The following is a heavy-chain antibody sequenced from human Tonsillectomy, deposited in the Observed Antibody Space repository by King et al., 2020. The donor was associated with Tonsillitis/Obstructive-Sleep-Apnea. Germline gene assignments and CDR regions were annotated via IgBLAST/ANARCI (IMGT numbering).Heavy chain of an antibody. D-gene: IGHD3-16*01. CDR2: IKQDGSEK. CDR3: ARECLVGAIYVFYI. Sequence: VQLVESGGGLVQPGGSLRLSCAASGFTFSSYWMSWVRQAPGKGLEWVANIKQDGSEKYYVDSVKGRFTISRDNAKNSLYLQMNSLRAEDTAVYYCARECLVGAIYVFYIWGPGNIVTVSS. J-gene: IGHJ3*02. CDR1: GFTFSSYW. V-gene: IGHV3-7*04.